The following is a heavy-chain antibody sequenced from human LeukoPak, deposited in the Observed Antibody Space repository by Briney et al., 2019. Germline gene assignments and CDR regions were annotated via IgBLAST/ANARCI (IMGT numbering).Heavy chain of an antibody. Sequence: PETLSLTCTVSGGSISSYYWSWIRQPAGKGLEWIGRIYTSGSTNYNPSLKSRVTMSVDTSKNQFSLKLSSVTAADTAVYYCAREDRLYYYDSSGYYSANWFDPWGQGTLVTVSS. V-gene: IGHV4-4*07. CDR3: AREDRLYYYDSSGYYSANWFDP. CDR1: GGSISSYY. D-gene: IGHD3-22*01. J-gene: IGHJ5*02. CDR2: IYTSGST.